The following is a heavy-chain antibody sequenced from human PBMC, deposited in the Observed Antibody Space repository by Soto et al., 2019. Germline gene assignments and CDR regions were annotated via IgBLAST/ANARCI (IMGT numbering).Heavy chain of an antibody. Sequence: QVQLQQWGAGLLKPSETLSLTCAVYGGSFSGYYCSWIRQPPGKGLEWIGEINHSGSTHYNPSLTSRVTHAVETTKNEVSMKRSSVTAADTAVYYCARGRVVTMVRVVIRYYYYMDVWGKGTTVTVSS. CDR2: INHSGST. CDR1: GGSFSGYY. J-gene: IGHJ6*03. V-gene: IGHV4-34*01. D-gene: IGHD3-10*01. CDR3: ARGRVVTMVRVVIRYYYYMDV.